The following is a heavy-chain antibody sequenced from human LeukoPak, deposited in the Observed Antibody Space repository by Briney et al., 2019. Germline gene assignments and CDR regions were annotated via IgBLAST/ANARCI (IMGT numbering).Heavy chain of an antibody. J-gene: IGHJ4*02. V-gene: IGHV3-23*01. CDR2: ISGSGGST. D-gene: IGHD2-2*02. CDR3: AEEQYQLLYFEAYDY. CDR1: GFTFSSYA. Sequence: GGSLRLSCAASGFTFSSYAMSWVRQAPGKGLEWVSAISGSGGSTYYADSVKGRFTISRDNSKNTLYLQMNSLRAEDTAVYYCAEEQYQLLYFEAYDYWGQGTLVTVSS.